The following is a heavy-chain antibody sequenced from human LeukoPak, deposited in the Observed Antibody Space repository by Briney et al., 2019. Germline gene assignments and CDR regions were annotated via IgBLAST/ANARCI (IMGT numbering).Heavy chain of an antibody. J-gene: IGHJ4*02. D-gene: IGHD5-12*01. V-gene: IGHV1-8*01. CDR3: ARGSTVDTVATPLKY. Sequence: ASVKVSCKASGYTFTSYDINWVRQATGQGLEWMGWMNPNSGNTGYAQKFQGRVTMTRSTSISTAYMELSGLRSEDTAVYYCARGSTVDTVATPLKYWGPGTLVTVSS. CDR2: MNPNSGNT. CDR1: GYTFTSYD.